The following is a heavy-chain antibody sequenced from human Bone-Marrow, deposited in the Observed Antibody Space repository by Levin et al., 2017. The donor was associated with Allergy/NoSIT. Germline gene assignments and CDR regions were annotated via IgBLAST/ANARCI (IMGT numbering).Heavy chain of an antibody. CDR3: ARDSGKDIVVVPAAMPSNYYYYGMDV. V-gene: IGHV3-11*01. CDR2: ISSSGSTI. CDR1: GFTFSDYY. Sequence: SGGSLRLSCAASGFTFSDYYMSWIRQAPGKGLEWVSYISSSGSTIYYADSVKGRFTISRDNAKNSLYLQMNSLRAEDTAVYYCARDSGKDIVVVPAAMPSNYYYYGMDVWGQGTTVTVSS. J-gene: IGHJ6*02. D-gene: IGHD2-2*01.